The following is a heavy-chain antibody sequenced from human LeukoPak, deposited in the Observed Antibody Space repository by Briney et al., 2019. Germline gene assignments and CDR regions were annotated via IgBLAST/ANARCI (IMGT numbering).Heavy chain of an antibody. V-gene: IGHV3-23*01. D-gene: IGHD5-12*01. CDR1: GFIFSSYA. CDR2: ISGSGGST. J-gene: IGHJ4*02. CDR3: AKDRGPYSGYDSFFDF. Sequence: GGSLRLSCAASGFIFSSYAMSWVRQAPGKGLEWVSSISGSGGSTHYPDSVKGRFTISRDNSKNTLDLQMNSLRAEDTDVYDCAKDRGPYSGYDSFFDFWGQGTLVSVSS.